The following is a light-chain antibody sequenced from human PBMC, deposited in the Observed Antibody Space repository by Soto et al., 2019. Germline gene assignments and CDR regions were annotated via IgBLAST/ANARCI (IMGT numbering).Light chain of an antibody. CDR3: QQYNSYSLT. V-gene: IGKV1-5*03. CDR1: ESISSW. CDR2: KAS. Sequence: DIQMTQSPSTLSASVGDRVTITCRASESISSWLAWYQQKPGKAPKLLIYKASSLESGVPSRFSGSGSGTEFSLTISSLQPDDFATYYCQQYNSYSLTFGGGTKVEIK. J-gene: IGKJ4*01.